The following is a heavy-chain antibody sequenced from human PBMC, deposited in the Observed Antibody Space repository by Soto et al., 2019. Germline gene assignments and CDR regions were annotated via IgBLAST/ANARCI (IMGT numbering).Heavy chain of an antibody. Sequence: LRLSCAASGFTFSSYGMHWVRQAPGKGLEWVAVIWYDGSNKYYADSVKGRFTISRDNSKNTLYLQMNSLRAEDTAVYYCARDRDEYYYDSSGYYDAFDIWGQGTMVTVSS. CDR2: IWYDGSNK. CDR3: ARDRDEYYYDSSGYYDAFDI. D-gene: IGHD3-22*01. CDR1: GFTFSSYG. J-gene: IGHJ3*02. V-gene: IGHV3-33*01.